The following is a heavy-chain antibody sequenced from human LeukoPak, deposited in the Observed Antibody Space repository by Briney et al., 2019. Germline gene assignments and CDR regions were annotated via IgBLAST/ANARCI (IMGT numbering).Heavy chain of an antibody. V-gene: IGHV3-23*01. Sequence: PGGSLRLSCTASGFTFSSYVTIWVRQAPGKGVEWLSAISSSGGNTNYADSVKGRFTISRDNSKNTLYLQMDSLRDDDTAVYYCAKGARCGGDCFPYFDYWGQGTLVTVSS. D-gene: IGHD2-21*02. CDR2: ISSSGGNT. CDR3: AKGARCGGDCFPYFDY. CDR1: GFTFSSYV. J-gene: IGHJ4*02.